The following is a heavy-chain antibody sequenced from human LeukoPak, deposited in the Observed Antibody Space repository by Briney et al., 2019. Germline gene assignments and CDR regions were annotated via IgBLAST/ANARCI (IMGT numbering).Heavy chain of an antibody. CDR3: ARRLSYSSFDY. CDR2: IYPGDSDT. D-gene: IGHD3-10*01. Sequence: PGESLKISCQGSGYSFTSYWIGWVRQLPGKGLEWMGIIYPGDSDTRYSPSLQGRVTISADKSISTAYLQWSSLKASDTAMYYCARRLSYSSFDYWGRGTLVTVSS. J-gene: IGHJ4*02. CDR1: GYSFTSYW. V-gene: IGHV5-51*01.